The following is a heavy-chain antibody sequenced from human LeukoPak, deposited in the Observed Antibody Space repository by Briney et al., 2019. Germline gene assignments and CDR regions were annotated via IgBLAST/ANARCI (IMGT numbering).Heavy chain of an antibody. Sequence: ASVRVSCKASGYTFTGYYIHWVRQAPGQGLEWMGWINPNSGATKFAQKFQGRVTMTRDTSISTAYMELSRLRSDDTAVYYCARDTPEYYFDYWGQGTLVTVSS. J-gene: IGHJ4*02. CDR3: ARDTPEYYFDY. CDR2: INPNSGAT. V-gene: IGHV1-2*02. CDR1: GYTFTGYY.